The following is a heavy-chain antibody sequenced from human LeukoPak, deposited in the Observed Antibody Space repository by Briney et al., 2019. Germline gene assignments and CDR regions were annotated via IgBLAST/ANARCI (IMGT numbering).Heavy chain of an antibody. V-gene: IGHV3-7*01. D-gene: IGHD6-19*01. CDR1: GFTFSSYW. J-gene: IGHJ4*02. Sequence: PGGSLRLSCAASGFTFSSYWMSWVRQAPGKGLEWVANIKQDGSEKYYVDSVRGRFTISRDNAKNSLYLQMNSLRAEDTAVYYCANFLTRYSSGIDYWGQGTLVTVSS. CDR3: ANFLTRYSSGIDY. CDR2: IKQDGSEK.